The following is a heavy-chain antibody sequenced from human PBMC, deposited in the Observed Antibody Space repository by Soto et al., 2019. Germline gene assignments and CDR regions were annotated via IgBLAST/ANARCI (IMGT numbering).Heavy chain of an antibody. CDR1: GGSIRSYY. CDR3: ARGRAASGQLLFDS. J-gene: IGHJ4*02. V-gene: IGHV4-59*01. CDR2: MYYSGNT. D-gene: IGHD1-1*01. Sequence: SETLSLTCTVSGGSIRSYYWSWIRQPPGRGLECVAHMYYSGNTKYNPSLSSRVTISLDTAKNQFSLELSSVTDADTAIYYCARGRAASGQLLFDSWGQGTPVTVSS.